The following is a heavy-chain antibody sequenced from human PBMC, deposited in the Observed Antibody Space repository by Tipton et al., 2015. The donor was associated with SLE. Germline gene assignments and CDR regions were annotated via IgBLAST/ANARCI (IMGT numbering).Heavy chain of an antibody. CDR3: ARQARRAFDI. CDR1: GGSISSYY. J-gene: IGHJ3*02. CDR2: IYYSGST. V-gene: IGHV4-59*08. Sequence: LRLSCTVSGGSISSYYWSWIRQPPGKGLEWIGYIYYSGSTNYNPSLKSRVTISIDTSKNQFSLKLSSVTAADTAVYYCARQARRAFDIWGQGTMVTVSS.